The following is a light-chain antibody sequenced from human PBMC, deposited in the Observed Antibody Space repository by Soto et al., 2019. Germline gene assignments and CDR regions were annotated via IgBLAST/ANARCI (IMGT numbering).Light chain of an antibody. J-gene: IGKJ2*01. CDR3: QQRSNWPPYT. CDR2: DAS. Sequence: EIVLTQSPATLSLSPGERATLSCRAIQSVSSSLAWYQQKPGQAPRLLIYDASNRATGIPARFSGSGSGTDFTLTISSLEPEDFAVYYCQQRSNWPPYTFGQGTKREIK. V-gene: IGKV3-11*01. CDR1: QSVSSS.